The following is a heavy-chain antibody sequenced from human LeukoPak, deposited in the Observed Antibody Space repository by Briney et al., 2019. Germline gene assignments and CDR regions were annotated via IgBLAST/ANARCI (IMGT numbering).Heavy chain of an antibody. Sequence: PSETLSLTCAVYGGSFSGNYWNWIRQPPGKGLEWIGEIHHSGSTNYNPSLKSRVTISVDTSKNQFSLKLSSVTAADTAVYYCARGPPYSSSRLVYWGQGTPVTVSS. CDR1: GGSFSGNY. D-gene: IGHD6-13*01. CDR3: ARGPPYSSSRLVY. J-gene: IGHJ4*02. V-gene: IGHV4-34*01. CDR2: IHHSGST.